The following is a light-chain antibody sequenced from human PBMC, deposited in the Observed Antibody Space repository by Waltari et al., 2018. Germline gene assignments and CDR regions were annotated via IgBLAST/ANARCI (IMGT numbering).Light chain of an antibody. V-gene: IGLV2-14*03. Sequence: QSALTQPASVSGSPGQSITISCTGSSSDVGGDDSVSWYEDHPGQAPKVIIYDVNKRPHGVSDRFSCAKSGSTDSLLISGLQAEDEAAVYCCSQSTKDGGIFGGGTKVTVL. CDR1: SSDVGGDDS. CDR2: DVN. CDR3: CSQSTKDGGI. J-gene: IGLJ2*01.